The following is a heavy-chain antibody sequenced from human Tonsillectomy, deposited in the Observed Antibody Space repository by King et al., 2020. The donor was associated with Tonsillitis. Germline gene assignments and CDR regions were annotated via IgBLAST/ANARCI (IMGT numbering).Heavy chain of an antibody. CDR1: GFTFDDYA. J-gene: IGHJ4*02. D-gene: IGHD6-13*01. Sequence: QLVQSGGGLVQPGRSLRLSCAASGFTFDDYAMHWVRQAPGKGLEWVSGISCNSGSIGYADSVKGRFTISRDNAKNSLYLQMNSLRAEDTALYYCAKDYGIAAAGTYVDYWGQGTLVTVSS. CDR3: AKDYGIAAAGTYVDY. CDR2: ISCNSGSI. V-gene: IGHV3-9*01.